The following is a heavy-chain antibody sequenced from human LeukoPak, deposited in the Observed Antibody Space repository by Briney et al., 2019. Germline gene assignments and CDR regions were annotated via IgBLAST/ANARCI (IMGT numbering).Heavy chain of an antibody. CDR1: GYNFDKFG. Sequence: ASVKVSCKASGYNFDKFGVAWVRQAPGQGLEWMGWINTYNGNTKYAQQIQGRVTMSTDTSTSTVYMELRSLRSDDTAVYFCARDTPQHLKRYDYWGQGTQVTVSS. CDR2: INTYNGNT. J-gene: IGHJ4*02. D-gene: IGHD6-13*01. CDR3: ARDTPQHLKRYDY. V-gene: IGHV1-18*01.